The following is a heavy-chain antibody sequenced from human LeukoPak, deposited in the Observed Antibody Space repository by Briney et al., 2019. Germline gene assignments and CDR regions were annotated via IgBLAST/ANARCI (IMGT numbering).Heavy chain of an antibody. CDR1: VYTFTSYG. J-gene: IGHJ4*02. CDR3: ARDHPAWIQLWSSKGLDY. V-gene: IGHV1-18*01. CDR2: ISAYNGNT. Sequence: GASVKVSCKASVYTFTSYGISWVRQPPGQGLEWMGWISAYNGNTNYAQKLQGRVTMTTDTSTSTAYMELRSLRSDDTAVYYCARDHPAWIQLWSSKGLDYWGQGTLVTVSS. D-gene: IGHD5-18*01.